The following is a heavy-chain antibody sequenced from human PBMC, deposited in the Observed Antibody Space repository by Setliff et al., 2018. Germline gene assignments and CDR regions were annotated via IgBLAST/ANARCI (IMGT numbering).Heavy chain of an antibody. D-gene: IGHD3-16*01. Sequence: ASVKVSCKTSGFNFISFGFSWVRQAPGQGLEWMAWISLYSGESNDAPKFQDRLTVTADTSTKTTYMELRSLTSDDTAVYFCARSRAPRVVLAADFDFWGQGTLVTVSS. V-gene: IGHV1-18*01. CDR1: GFNFISFG. CDR3: ARSRAPRVVLAADFDF. J-gene: IGHJ4*02. CDR2: ISLYSGES.